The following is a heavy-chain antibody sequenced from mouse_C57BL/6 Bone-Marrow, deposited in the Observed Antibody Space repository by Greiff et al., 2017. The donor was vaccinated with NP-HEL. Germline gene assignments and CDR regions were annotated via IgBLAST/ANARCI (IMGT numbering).Heavy chain of an antibody. V-gene: IGHV1-15*01. CDR2: IDPETGGT. D-gene: IGHD1-1*01. CDR3: TEEGVTTVDY. CDR1: GYTFTDYE. J-gene: IGHJ2*01. Sequence: VQLQQSGAELVRPGASVTLSCKASGYTFTDYEMHWVKQTPVHGLEWIGAIDPETGGTAYNQKFKGKAILTADKSSSTAYMELRSLTSEDSAVYYCTEEGVTTVDYWGQGTTLTVSS.